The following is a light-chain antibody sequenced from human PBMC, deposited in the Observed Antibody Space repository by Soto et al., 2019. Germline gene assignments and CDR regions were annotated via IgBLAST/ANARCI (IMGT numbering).Light chain of an antibody. CDR2: EVS. J-gene: IGLJ2*01. V-gene: IGLV2-14*01. CDR3: SSYTSNTTHPLV. CDR1: SSDVITYNY. Sequence: QSALTQPASVSGSPGQSITISCTGTSSDVITYNYVSWYQQHPGKAPKLMIYEVSNRPSGVSNRFSGSKSGNTASLTISGFQAEDEGDSYCSSYTSNTTHPLVFGGGTKLTVL.